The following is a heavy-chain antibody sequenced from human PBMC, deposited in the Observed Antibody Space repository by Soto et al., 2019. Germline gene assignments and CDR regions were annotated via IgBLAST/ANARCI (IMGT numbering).Heavy chain of an antibody. CDR2: ISYDGSNK. CDR1: GFTFSSYG. CDR3: AKERGYSYGLRRGGEY. Sequence: GSLRLSCAASGFTFSSYGMHGVRQAPGKGLEWVAVISYDGSNKYYADSVKGRFTISRDNSKNTLYLQMNSLRAEDTAVYYCAKERGYSYGLRRGGEYWGQGTLVTVSS. D-gene: IGHD5-18*01. J-gene: IGHJ4*02. V-gene: IGHV3-30*18.